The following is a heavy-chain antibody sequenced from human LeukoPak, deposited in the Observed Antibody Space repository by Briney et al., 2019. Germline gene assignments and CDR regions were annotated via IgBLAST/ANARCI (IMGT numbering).Heavy chain of an antibody. D-gene: IGHD3-22*01. CDR1: GFIISDYA. CDR2: ISANGGST. V-gene: IGHV3-64*04. CDR3: TTVQSYYYDSSGYYIIDY. J-gene: IGHJ4*02. Sequence: GGSLRLSCSASGFIISDYAMHWVRQAPGKGLEYVSGISANGGSTYHADSVKGRFTISRDDSKNSLYLQMNSLKTEDTAVYYCTTVQSYYYDSSGYYIIDYWGQGTLVTVSS.